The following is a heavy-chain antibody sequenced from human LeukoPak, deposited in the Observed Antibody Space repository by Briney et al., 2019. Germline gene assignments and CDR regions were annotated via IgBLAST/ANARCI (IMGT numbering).Heavy chain of an antibody. V-gene: IGHV3-7*01. D-gene: IGHD2-21*02. Sequence: GGSLRLSCAGSGFMFSNYWMTWVRQARGKGLEWVANIKQDGSEKYYVDSVKGRFTISRDNAKNSLYLQMNSLRAEDTAVYYCAREGDTYYYVAYWGQGTLVTVSS. CDR3: AREGDTYYYVAY. J-gene: IGHJ4*02. CDR1: GFMFSNYW. CDR2: IKQDGSEK.